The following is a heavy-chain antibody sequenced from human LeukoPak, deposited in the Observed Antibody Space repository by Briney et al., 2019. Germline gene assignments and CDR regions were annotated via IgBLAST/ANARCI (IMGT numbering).Heavy chain of an antibody. J-gene: IGHJ5*02. V-gene: IGHV3-74*01. D-gene: IGHD3-3*01. CDR3: EGSPGQWYYDFWSAYSNWFDP. Sequence: GGSLRLSCAASGFTFSSYWMHWVRQAPGKGLVWVSRINSDGSSTSYADSVKGRFTISRDNAKNTLYLQMNSLRAEDTAVYYCEGSPGQWYYDFWSAYSNWFDPWGQGTLVTVSS. CDR1: GFTFSSYW. CDR2: INSDGSST.